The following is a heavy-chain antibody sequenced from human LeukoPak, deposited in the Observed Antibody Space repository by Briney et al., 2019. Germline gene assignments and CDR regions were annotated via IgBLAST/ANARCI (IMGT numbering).Heavy chain of an antibody. CDR1: GGTFSSYA. Sequence: SVKVSCKASGGTFSSYAISWVRQAPGQGLEWMGGIIPIFGTANYAQKFQGRVTITTDESTSTAYMELSSLRSEDTAVYYCARDLGGKWGNYYYMDVWGKGTTVTVSS. V-gene: IGHV1-69*05. D-gene: IGHD1-26*01. CDR2: IIPIFGTA. J-gene: IGHJ6*03. CDR3: ARDLGGKWGNYYYMDV.